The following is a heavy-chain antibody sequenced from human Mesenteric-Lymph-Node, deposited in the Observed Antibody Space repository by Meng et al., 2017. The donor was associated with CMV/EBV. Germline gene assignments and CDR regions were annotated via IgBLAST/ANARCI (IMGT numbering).Heavy chain of an antibody. J-gene: IGHJ4*02. CDR2: ISYDGSNK. CDR3: ARDPYSSLGGDY. V-gene: IGHV3-30-3*01. Sequence: GESLKISCAASGFTFSSYAMHWVRQAPGKGLEWVAVISYDGSNKYYADSVKGRFTISRDNSKNTLYLQMNSLRAEDTAVYYCARDPYSSLGGDYWGQGTLVTVSS. D-gene: IGHD6-13*01. CDR1: GFTFSSYA.